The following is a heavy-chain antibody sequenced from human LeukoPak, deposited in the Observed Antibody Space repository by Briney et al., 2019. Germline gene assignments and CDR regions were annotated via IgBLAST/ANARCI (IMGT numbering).Heavy chain of an antibody. V-gene: IGHV1-69*13. Sequence: SVKVSCKASGGTFSSYAISWVRQAPGQGLEWMGGIIPIFGTANYAQKFQGRVTITADESTSTAYMELSSLRSEDTAVYYCAGEDIVVVPAAHNWFDPWGQGTPVTVSS. CDR3: AGEDIVVVPAAHNWFDP. D-gene: IGHD2-2*01. CDR1: GGTFSSYA. CDR2: IIPIFGTA. J-gene: IGHJ5*02.